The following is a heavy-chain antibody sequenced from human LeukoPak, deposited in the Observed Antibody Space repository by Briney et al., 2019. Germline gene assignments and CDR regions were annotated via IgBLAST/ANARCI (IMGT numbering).Heavy chain of an antibody. D-gene: IGHD6-19*01. J-gene: IGHJ4*02. CDR3: ASSFRDYRSVWILDY. CDR1: DFTVSSNY. CDR2: IYSNGNT. Sequence: GGSLRLSCAASDFTVSSNYMSWVRQAPGKGLEWVSVIYSNGNTYYAGSVKGRFTLSRDNSKNTLYLHMNSLRAEDTAVYYCASSFRDYRSVWILDYWGQGTLVTVSS. V-gene: IGHV3-53*01.